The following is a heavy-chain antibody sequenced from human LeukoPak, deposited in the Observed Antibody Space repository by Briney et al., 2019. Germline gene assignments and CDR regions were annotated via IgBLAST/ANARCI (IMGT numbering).Heavy chain of an antibody. V-gene: IGHV4-39*01. D-gene: IGHD2-2*01. CDR2: IYYSGST. J-gene: IGHJ1*01. CDR1: GGSISSSSYY. CDR3: ARHKCSSTSCYFYFQH. Sequence: PSETLSLTCTVSGGSISSSSYYWGWIRQPPGKGLEWIVSIYYSGSTYYNPSLKSRVTISVDTSKNQFSLKLSSVTAADTAVYYCARHKCSSTSCYFYFQHWGQGTLVTVSS.